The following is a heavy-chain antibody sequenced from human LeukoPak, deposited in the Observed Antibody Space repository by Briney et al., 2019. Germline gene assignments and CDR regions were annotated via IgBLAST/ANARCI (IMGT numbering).Heavy chain of an antibody. J-gene: IGHJ6*03. V-gene: IGHV1-69*01. Sequence: GASVKVSCKASGGTFSNYAFSWVRQAPGQGLEWMGGIIPIFGTANYAQKFQGRVTITADESTSTAYMELSSLRSEDTAVYYCARVGSNGNYYYYMDVWGKGTTVTISS. CDR3: ARVGSNGNYYYYMDV. CDR2: IIPIFGTA. CDR1: GGTFSNYA. D-gene: IGHD6-13*01.